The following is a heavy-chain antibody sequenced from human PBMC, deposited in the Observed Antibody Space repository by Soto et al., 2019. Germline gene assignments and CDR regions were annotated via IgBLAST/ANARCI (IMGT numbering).Heavy chain of an antibody. V-gene: IGHV1-8*01. CDR3: ARMETFGSLNWFDP. J-gene: IGHJ5*02. D-gene: IGHD3-16*01. CDR1: GYSFTNND. Sequence: ASVKVSCKASGYSFTNNDVSWVRQATGQGREWMGWMNPGSGDTGYAQKFQGRVTMTRDISIATAYMELSSLRSDDTAIYYCARMETFGSLNWFDPWGQGTLVIVSS. CDR2: MNPGSGDT.